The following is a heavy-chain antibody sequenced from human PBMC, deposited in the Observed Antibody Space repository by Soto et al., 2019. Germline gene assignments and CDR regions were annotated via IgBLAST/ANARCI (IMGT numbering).Heavy chain of an antibody. V-gene: IGHV3-33*01. J-gene: IGHJ4*02. CDR1: GFTFSSYG. D-gene: IGHD5-18*01. CDR2: IWNDGSNK. Sequence: QVQLVESGGGVVQPGRSLRLSCAASGFTFSSYGMHWVRQAPGKGLEWVAVIWNDGSNKYYADSVKGRFTISRANSKNTLYLQMNSLRAEDTAVYYCARDSAWIQLPGYWGQGTLVTVSS. CDR3: ARDSAWIQLPGY.